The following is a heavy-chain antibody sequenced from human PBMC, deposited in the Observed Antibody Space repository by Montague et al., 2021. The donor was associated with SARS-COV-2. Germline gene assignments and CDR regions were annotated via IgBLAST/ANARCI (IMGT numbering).Heavy chain of an antibody. CDR1: GGSISSSNW. J-gene: IGHJ4*02. D-gene: IGHD3-22*01. CDR3: ARGRDGYYHRSALFDY. CDR2: IYYSGST. V-gene: IGHV4-4*02. Sequence: SETLSLTCAVSGGSISSSNWWSWVRQPPGKGLEWIGYIYYSGSTNYNPSLKSRVTISVDASKNQFSLKLTSVTAADTAVYYCARGRDGYYHRSALFDYWGQGTLVTVSS.